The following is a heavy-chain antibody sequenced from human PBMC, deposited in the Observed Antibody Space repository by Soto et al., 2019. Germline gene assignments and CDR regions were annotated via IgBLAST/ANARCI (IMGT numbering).Heavy chain of an antibody. J-gene: IGHJ6*02. Sequence: SETLSLTCTVSGGSISSYYWSWIRQPAGKGLEWIGRIYTSGSTNYNPSLKSRVTMSVDTSKNQFSLKLSSVTAADTAVYYCAREIYDFWSGYYYYYYGMDVWGQGTTVTVSS. D-gene: IGHD3-3*01. CDR2: IYTSGST. CDR1: GGSISSYY. CDR3: AREIYDFWSGYYYYYYGMDV. V-gene: IGHV4-4*07.